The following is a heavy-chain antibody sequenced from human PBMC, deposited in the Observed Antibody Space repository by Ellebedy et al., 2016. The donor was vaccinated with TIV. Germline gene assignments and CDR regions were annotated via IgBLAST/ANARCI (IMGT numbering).Heavy chain of an antibody. Sequence: PGGSLRLSCAASGFTFSSYAMSWVRQAPGKGLEWVSTITGIGSRTDYADSVKGRFTFSRDNSKNTLYLHMNSLGAEDTAVYHCAKGTQWLGRSCFDYWGQGTLVTVSS. D-gene: IGHD6-19*01. CDR3: AKGTQWLGRSCFDY. CDR1: GFTFSSYA. J-gene: IGHJ4*02. CDR2: ITGIGSRT. V-gene: IGHV3-23*01.